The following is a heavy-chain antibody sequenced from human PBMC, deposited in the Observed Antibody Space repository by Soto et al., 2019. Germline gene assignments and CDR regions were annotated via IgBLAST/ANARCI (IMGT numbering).Heavy chain of an antibody. J-gene: IGHJ6*03. CDR1: GGTFSSYT. CDR2: IIPILGIA. D-gene: IGHD6-13*01. V-gene: IGHV1-69*02. CDR3: ALQAAAGTGDYYYYMDV. Sequence: SVKVSCKASGGTFSSYTISWVRQAPGQGLEWMGRIIPILGIANYAQKFQGRVTITADKSTSTAYMELSSLRSEDTAVYYCALQAAAGTGDYYYYMDVWGKGTTVTVSS.